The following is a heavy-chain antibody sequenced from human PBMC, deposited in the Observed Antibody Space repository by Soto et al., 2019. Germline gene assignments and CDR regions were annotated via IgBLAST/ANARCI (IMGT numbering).Heavy chain of an antibody. J-gene: IGHJ6*02. CDR3: ARVISSSSSLGLRYYYYGMDV. V-gene: IGHV4-59*08. D-gene: IGHD6-6*01. CDR2: IYYSGST. Sequence: TLSLTFTVSGGSISRYDWSWIRQPPGKGLEWIGYIYYSGSTYYNPSLKSRVTISVDTSKSQFSLKLSSVTAADTAVYYCARVISSSSSLGLRYYYYGMDVWGQGTTVTVSS. CDR1: GGSISRYD.